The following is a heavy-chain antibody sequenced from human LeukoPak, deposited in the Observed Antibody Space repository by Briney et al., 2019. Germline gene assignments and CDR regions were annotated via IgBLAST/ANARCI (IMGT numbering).Heavy chain of an antibody. D-gene: IGHD3-22*01. V-gene: IGHV4-39*07. CDR2: IYYSGST. CDR3: ARGGYYYDSSGYYPVDY. CDR1: GGSISSSSYY. J-gene: IGHJ4*02. Sequence: PSETLSLTCTVSGGSISSSSYYWGWIRQPPGKGLEWIGSIYYSGSTYYNPSLKSRVTISVDTSKNQFSLKLSSVTAADTAVYYCARGGYYYDSSGYYPVDYWGQGTLVTVSS.